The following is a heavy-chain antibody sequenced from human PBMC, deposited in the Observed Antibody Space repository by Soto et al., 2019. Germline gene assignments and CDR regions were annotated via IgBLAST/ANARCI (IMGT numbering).Heavy chain of an antibody. Sequence: SETLSLTCTVSGGSVSSGCYYWSWIRQPPGKGMELIGYIYYSGSTNYNPSLKSRVTISVDTSKNQFSLKLSSVTAADAAVYYCARARITMIVVTLFDYWGQATLVVASA. D-gene: IGHD3-22*01. J-gene: IGHJ4*02. CDR1: GGSVSSGCYY. CDR2: IYYSGST. V-gene: IGHV4-61*01. CDR3: ARARITMIVVTLFDY.